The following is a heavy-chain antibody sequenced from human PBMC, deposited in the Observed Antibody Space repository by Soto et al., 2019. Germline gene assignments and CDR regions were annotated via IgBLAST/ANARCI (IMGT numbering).Heavy chain of an antibody. CDR1: GFTFSSYG. V-gene: IGHV3-30*03. J-gene: IGHJ4*02. CDR2: ISYDGSNK. Sequence: PGGSLRLSCAASGFTFSSYGMHWVRQAPGKGLEWVAVISYDGSNKYYADSAKGRFTISRDNSKNTLYLQMNSLRAEDTAVYYCARDRYDFWSGFHFLFDYWGQGTLVTVSS. CDR3: ARDRYDFWSGFHFLFDY. D-gene: IGHD3-3*01.